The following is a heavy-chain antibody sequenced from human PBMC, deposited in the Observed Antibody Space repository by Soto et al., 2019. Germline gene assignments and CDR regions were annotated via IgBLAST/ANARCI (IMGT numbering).Heavy chain of an antibody. V-gene: IGHV3-7*04. J-gene: IGHJ3*01. CDR1: GFTFSTYW. CDR3: ARGDYYDSSGPFSDAFDV. Sequence: EVQLVESGGGLVQPGGSLRLSCAASGFTFSTYWMSWVRQAPGKGLEWVANIKPDGSEKWYVDSVKGRFTISRDNAKNSVYLQTNSLRAEDTAMYYCARGDYYDSSGPFSDAFDVWGQGTMVTVSS. CDR2: IKPDGSEK. D-gene: IGHD3-22*01.